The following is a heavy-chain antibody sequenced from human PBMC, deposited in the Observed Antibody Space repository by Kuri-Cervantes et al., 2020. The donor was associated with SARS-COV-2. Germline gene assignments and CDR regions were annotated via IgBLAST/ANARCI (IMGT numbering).Heavy chain of an antibody. V-gene: IGHV4-59*01. D-gene: IGHD1-26*01. Sequence: GSLRLSCTVSGGSINDCYWGWIRQPPGKGLEWVGYFYSTGVTNYDPPLKTRVTMSTDASKNQLSLKLTSVTAADTAVYFCARDNILFSGSGFDSWGQGALVTFSS. J-gene: IGHJ4*02. CDR1: GGSINDCY. CDR3: ARDNILFSGSGFDS. CDR2: FYSTGVT.